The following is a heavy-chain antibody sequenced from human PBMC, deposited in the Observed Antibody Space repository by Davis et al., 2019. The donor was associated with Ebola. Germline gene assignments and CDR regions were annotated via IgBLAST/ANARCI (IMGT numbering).Heavy chain of an antibody. CDR3: ARGGSSGYYEPPFYYFDY. V-gene: IGHV1-18*01. J-gene: IGHJ4*02. CDR1: GYTFTSYG. D-gene: IGHD3-22*01. Sequence: ASVKVSCKASGYTFTSYGISWVRQAPGQGLEWMGWISAYNGNTNYAQKLQGRVTMTTDTSTSTAYMELRSLRSDDTAVYYCARGGSSGYYEPPFYYFDYWGQGTLVTVSS. CDR2: ISAYNGNT.